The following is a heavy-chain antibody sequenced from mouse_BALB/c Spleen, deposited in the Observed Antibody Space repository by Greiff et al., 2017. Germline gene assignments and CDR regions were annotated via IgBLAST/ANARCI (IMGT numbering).Heavy chain of an antibody. CDR1: GFTFSDYG. D-gene: IGHD2-3*01. J-gene: IGHJ2*01. CDR3: ARDGDGYPYYLDY. CDR2: ISNLAYSI. Sequence: EVQGVESGGGLVQPGGSRKLSCAASGFTFSDYGMAWVRQAPGKGPEWVAFISNLAYSIYYADTVTGRFTIARENAKNTLYLEMSSLRSEDTAMYYCARDGDGYPYYLDYWGQGTTLTVSS. V-gene: IGHV5-15*02.